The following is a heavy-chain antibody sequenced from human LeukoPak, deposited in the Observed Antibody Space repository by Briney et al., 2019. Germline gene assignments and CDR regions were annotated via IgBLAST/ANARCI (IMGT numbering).Heavy chain of an antibody. CDR3: TRDGEDDSSGYYKPYDY. D-gene: IGHD3-22*01. CDR2: IWYDGGNK. CDR1: GFTFGSYG. V-gene: IGHV3-33*01. J-gene: IGHJ4*02. Sequence: PGGSLRLSCAASGFTFGSYGMHWVRQAPGKGLDWVAAIWYDGGNKYYADSVNGRFTISRDNSKNTLFLQMNSLRDEDTAVYYCTRDGEDDSSGYYKPYDYWGQGTQVTVSS.